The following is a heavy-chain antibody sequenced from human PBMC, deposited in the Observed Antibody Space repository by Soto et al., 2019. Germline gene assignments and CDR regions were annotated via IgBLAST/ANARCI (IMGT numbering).Heavy chain of an antibody. V-gene: IGHV4-59*01. CDR3: ARVYCGGDCLFDY. Sequence: PSETLSLTCTVSGGSISSYYWSWIRQPPGKGLEWIGYIYYSGSTNYNPSLKSQVTISVDTSKNQFSLKLSSVPAADTAVYYCARVYCGGDCLFDYWGQGTRVTVSS. J-gene: IGHJ4*02. D-gene: IGHD2-21*02. CDR2: IYYSGST. CDR1: GGSISSYY.